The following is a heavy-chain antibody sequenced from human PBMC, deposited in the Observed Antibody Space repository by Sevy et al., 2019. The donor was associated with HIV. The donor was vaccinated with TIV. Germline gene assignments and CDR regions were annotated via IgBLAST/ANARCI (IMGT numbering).Heavy chain of an antibody. V-gene: IGHV3-33*01. D-gene: IGHD3-16*02. CDR3: ARVKRSNDYVWGSYRYWNAFDI. Sequence: GGSLRLSCAASGFTFSSYDMHWVRQAPGKGLEWVAAIWYDGSNKYYADSVKGRFTISRDNSKNTLYLQMNSLRAEDTAVYYCARVKRSNDYVWGSYRYWNAFDIWGQGTMVTVSS. J-gene: IGHJ3*02. CDR2: IWYDGSNK. CDR1: GFTFSSYD.